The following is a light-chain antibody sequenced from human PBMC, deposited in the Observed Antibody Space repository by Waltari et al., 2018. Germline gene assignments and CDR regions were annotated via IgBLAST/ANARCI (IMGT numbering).Light chain of an antibody. Sequence: SYEVTQPPSVSVSPGQTASLFCSGENLGHKYTSWYQQKTGQSPLLVMHQNNVRPPGIPERFSGSSSGNTATLTISGTQAMDEAVYFCQTWDLITVTFGGGTKLTVL. CDR1: NLGHKY. CDR2: QNN. J-gene: IGLJ2*01. CDR3: QTWDLITVT. V-gene: IGLV3-1*01.